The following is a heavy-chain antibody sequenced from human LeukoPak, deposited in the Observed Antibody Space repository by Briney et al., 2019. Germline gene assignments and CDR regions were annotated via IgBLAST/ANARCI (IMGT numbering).Heavy chain of an antibody. CDR3: ARDRTFDYGMDV. CDR1: GFTFSSYS. J-gene: IGHJ6*02. Sequence: GSLRLSCAASGFTFSSYSMNWVRQAPGKGLEWVSSISSSSSYIYYADSVKGRFTISRDNAKNSLYLQMNSLRAEDTAVYYCARDRTFDYGMDVWGQGTTVTVSS. D-gene: IGHD1-1*01. CDR2: ISSSSSYI. V-gene: IGHV3-21*01.